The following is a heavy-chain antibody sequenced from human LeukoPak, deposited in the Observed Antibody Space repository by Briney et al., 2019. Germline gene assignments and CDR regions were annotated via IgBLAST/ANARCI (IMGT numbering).Heavy chain of an antibody. Sequence: GGSLRLSCAASGFTFSSYAMHWVRQAPGKGLEYVSAISSNGGSTYYANSVKGRFTISRDNSKNTLYLQMNSLRAEDTAVYYCARGMGYDFWSGYYDYWGQGTLVTVSS. D-gene: IGHD3-3*01. CDR2: ISSNGGST. CDR1: GFTFSSYA. V-gene: IGHV3-64*01. CDR3: ARGMGYDFWSGYYDY. J-gene: IGHJ4*02.